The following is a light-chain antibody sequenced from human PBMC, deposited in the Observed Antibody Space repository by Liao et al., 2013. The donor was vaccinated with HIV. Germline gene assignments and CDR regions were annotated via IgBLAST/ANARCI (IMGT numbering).Light chain of an antibody. V-gene: IGLV3-1*01. J-gene: IGLJ2*01. Sequence: SYELTQPPSVSVSPGQTASITCSGDKLGDKYACWYQQRPGQSPVLVIYQDTKRPSGIPERFSGSISGNTATLTISGAQAMDEADYYCQAWDRSTRVVFGGGTKLTVL. CDR1: KLGDKY. CDR3: QAWDRSTRVV. CDR2: QDT.